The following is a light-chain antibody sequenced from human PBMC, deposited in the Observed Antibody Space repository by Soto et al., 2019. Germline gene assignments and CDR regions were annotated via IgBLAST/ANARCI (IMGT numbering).Light chain of an antibody. J-gene: IGKJ4*01. CDR2: WAS. Sequence: VRAQSPDAVAVSLGERATINCKASQSVLYSSNNKNHLAWYQQKPGQPPKLVIYWASTRESGVPDRFSGSGSGTDFTLTISSLQAEDVAVYYCSQYSNPPLPFGGRT. CDR1: QSVLYSSNNKNH. V-gene: IGKV4-1*01. CDR3: SQYSNPPLP.